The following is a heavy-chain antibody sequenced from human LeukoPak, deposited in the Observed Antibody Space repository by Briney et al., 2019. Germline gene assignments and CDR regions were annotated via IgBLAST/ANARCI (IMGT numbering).Heavy chain of an antibody. CDR2: ISYDGSNK. D-gene: IGHD1-26*01. V-gene: IGHV3-30-3*01. CDR3: AAGQLREHFQH. J-gene: IGHJ1*01. Sequence: PGRSLRLSCAASGFTFSSYAMHWVRQAPGRGLEWVAVISYDGSNKYYADSVKGRFTISRDNSKNTLYLQMNSLRAEDTAVYYCAAGQLREHFQHWGQGTLVTVSS. CDR1: GFTFSSYA.